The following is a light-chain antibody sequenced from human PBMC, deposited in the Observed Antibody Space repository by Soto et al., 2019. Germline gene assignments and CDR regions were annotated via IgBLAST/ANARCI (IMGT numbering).Light chain of an antibody. V-gene: IGKV4-1*01. Sequence: DIVMTQSPDSLSVSLGERATINCKSSQGVLYTSNNKNYLAWYQQKPGQPPKLLIYWASTRESGVPDRFSGSGSGADFTLTTNSLQAEDVAVYFCHQSYRTPYTFGQGTKLEIK. CDR2: WAS. J-gene: IGKJ2*01. CDR1: QGVLYTSNNKNY. CDR3: HQSYRTPYT.